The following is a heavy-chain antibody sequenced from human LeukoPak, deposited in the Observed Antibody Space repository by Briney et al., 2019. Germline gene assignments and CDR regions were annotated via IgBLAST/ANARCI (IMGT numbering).Heavy chain of an antibody. J-gene: IGHJ4*02. CDR3: VRRTASDF. CDR1: GFTFTSYV. Sequence: RGSLRLSCAASGFTFTSYVMSWVRQAPGKGLEWVASVGGGGDYTYYSDSVKGRFTISRDNSENTVYLQMKSLRAEDTAVYYCVRRTASDFWGQGALVTVSS. D-gene: IGHD2-21*02. CDR2: VGGGGDYT. V-gene: IGHV3-23*01.